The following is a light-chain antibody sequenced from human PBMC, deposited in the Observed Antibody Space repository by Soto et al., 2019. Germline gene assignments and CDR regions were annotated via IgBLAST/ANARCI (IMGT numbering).Light chain of an antibody. CDR3: SSYTSSSTYV. V-gene: IGLV2-18*02. CDR1: SSDVGSYNR. Sequence: QSVLTQPASVSGSPGQSVTISCTGTSSDVGSYNRVSWYQQPPGTAPKLMIYEASNRPSGVPDRFSGSKSGNTASLTISGLQAEDEADYYCSSYTSSSTYVFGSGTKVTVL. J-gene: IGLJ1*01. CDR2: EAS.